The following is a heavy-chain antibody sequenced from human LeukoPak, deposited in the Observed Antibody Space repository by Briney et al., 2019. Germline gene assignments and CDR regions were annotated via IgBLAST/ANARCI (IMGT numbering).Heavy chain of an antibody. Sequence: SETLSLTCTVSSASISDYYWTWIRQPPGKGLEWIGHIYYSVTTNYNPSLKSRVAISIDTSKNQLSLRLSSVTAADTAVYYCALLVADLDYWGQGALVTVSS. V-gene: IGHV4-59*01. D-gene: IGHD2-21*01. CDR2: IYYSVTT. CDR3: ALLVADLDY. J-gene: IGHJ4*02. CDR1: SASISDYY.